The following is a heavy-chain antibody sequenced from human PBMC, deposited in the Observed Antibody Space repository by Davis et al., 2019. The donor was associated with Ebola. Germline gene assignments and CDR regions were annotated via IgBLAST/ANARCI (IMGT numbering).Heavy chain of an antibody. Sequence: ASVKVSCKASGYSFTNYGITWVRQAPGQGLEWMGWISAYNGNTNYAQQVQGRVTMTTDTSTSTAYMELRSLRSDDTAVYYCARDLIDLTLIIVLGTSMGYWGQGTLVTVSS. CDR3: ARDLIDLTLIIVLGTSMGY. D-gene: IGHD3-22*01. CDR2: ISAYNGNT. V-gene: IGHV1-18*01. J-gene: IGHJ4*02. CDR1: GYSFTNYG.